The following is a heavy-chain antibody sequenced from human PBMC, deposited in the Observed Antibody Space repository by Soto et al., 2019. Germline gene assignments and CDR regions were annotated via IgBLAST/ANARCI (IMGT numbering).Heavy chain of an antibody. Sequence: SVKVSCKASGGTFSSYAISWVRQAPGQGLEWLGGIIPIFGTANYAQKFQGRVTITADESTSTAYMELSSLRSEDTAVYYCARAPDYDFWSGYYNSPYFDYWGQGTLVTVSS. CDR1: GGTFSSYA. CDR3: ARAPDYDFWSGYYNSPYFDY. V-gene: IGHV1-69*13. CDR2: IIPIFGTA. J-gene: IGHJ4*02. D-gene: IGHD3-3*01.